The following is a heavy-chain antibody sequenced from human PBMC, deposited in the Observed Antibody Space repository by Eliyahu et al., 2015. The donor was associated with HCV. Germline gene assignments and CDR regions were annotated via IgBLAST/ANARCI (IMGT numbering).Heavy chain of an antibody. Sequence: QVQLQQWGAGLLKPSETLSLTCAVYGGSFSGYYWSWIRQPPGKGLEWIGEINHSGSTNYNPSLKSRVTISVDTSKNQFSLKLSSVTAADTAVYYCAREGSSGYYDSSGDYWGQGTLVTVSS. CDR2: INHSGST. CDR1: GGSFSGYY. V-gene: IGHV4-34*01. D-gene: IGHD3-22*01. J-gene: IGHJ4*02. CDR3: AREGSSGYYDSSGDY.